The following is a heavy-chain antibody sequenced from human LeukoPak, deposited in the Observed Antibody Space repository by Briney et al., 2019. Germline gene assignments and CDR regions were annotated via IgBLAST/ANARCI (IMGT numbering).Heavy chain of an antibody. Sequence: GGSLRLSCAASGFTFSSYSMNWVRQAPGKGLEWVSYISGSSSAIYYADSVGGRFTISRDNAKNSLYLQMNSLRDEDTAVYYCASMNSGSYNRWDNWFDPWGQGTLVTVSS. CDR3: ASMNSGSYNRWDNWFDP. D-gene: IGHD1-26*01. J-gene: IGHJ5*02. V-gene: IGHV3-48*02. CDR2: ISGSSSAI. CDR1: GFTFSSYS.